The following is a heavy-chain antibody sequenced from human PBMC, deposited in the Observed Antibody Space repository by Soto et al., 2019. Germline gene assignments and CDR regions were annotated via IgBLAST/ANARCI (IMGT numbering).Heavy chain of an antibody. CDR2: ISGSGGST. CDR3: AKGRKGSYCSGGTCYSFDS. CDR1: GFTLGTYV. J-gene: IGHJ4*02. Sequence: EVQLLESGGGLVQPGGSLRLSCAASGFTLGTYVMTWVRQAPGKGLEWVSAISGSGGSTNYADPVKGRFTISRDNTKNTLYLQMNGLRVEDSPVYYCAKGRKGSYCSGGTCYSFDSWGQGTLVTVPS. V-gene: IGHV3-23*01. D-gene: IGHD2-15*01.